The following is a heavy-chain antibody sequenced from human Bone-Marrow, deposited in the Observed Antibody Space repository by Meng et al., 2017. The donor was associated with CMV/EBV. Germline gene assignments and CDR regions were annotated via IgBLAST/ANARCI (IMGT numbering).Heavy chain of an antibody. CDR3: ARAGGRVDY. Sequence: SETLSLTCTVSGGSISSYYWSWIRQPPGKGLEWIGYIYYSGSTNYNPSLKSRVTISVDTSKSQFSLKLSSVTAADTAVYYCARAGGRVDYWGQGTLVTVSS. J-gene: IGHJ4*02. D-gene: IGHD4-23*01. V-gene: IGHV4-59*12. CDR1: GGSISSYY. CDR2: IYYSGST.